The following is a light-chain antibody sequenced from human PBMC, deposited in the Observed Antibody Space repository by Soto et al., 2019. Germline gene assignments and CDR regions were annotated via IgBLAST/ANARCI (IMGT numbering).Light chain of an antibody. V-gene: IGKV1-39*01. CDR3: LQDHSYPLT. J-gene: IGKJ4*01. Sequence: DIQMTQSPSSLSASVGDRVTITCRASQSISSYLNWYQQKPGKAPKLLIYAASSLQSGVPSGFSGSGSGTDFTLTISSLQPEDFATYYCLQDHSYPLTFGGGTKVDI. CDR2: AAS. CDR1: QSISSY.